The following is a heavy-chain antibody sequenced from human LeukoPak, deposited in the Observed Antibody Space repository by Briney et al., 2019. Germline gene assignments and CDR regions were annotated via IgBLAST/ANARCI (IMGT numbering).Heavy chain of an antibody. CDR1: GYTFTSYY. J-gene: IGHJ6*03. CDR2: INPNSGGT. Sequence: ASVKVSCKASGYTFTSYYMHWVRQAPGQGLEWMGWINPNSGGTNYAQKFQGRVTMTRDTSISTAYMELSRLRSDDTAVYYCARDSWGYCSSTSCYTYYYYYMDVWGKGTTVTVSS. V-gene: IGHV1-2*02. D-gene: IGHD2-2*02. CDR3: ARDSWGYCSSTSCYTYYYYYMDV.